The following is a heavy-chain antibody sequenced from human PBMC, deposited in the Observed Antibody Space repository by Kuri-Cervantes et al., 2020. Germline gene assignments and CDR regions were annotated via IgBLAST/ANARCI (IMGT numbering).Heavy chain of an antibody. Sequence: GSLRLSCAASGFTVSSTYMSWVRQAPGKGLEWVSVIYSGGSTYYADSVKGRFTISRDNSKNTLYLQMNSLRAEDTAVYYCARDSQQLVRAFDIWGQGTMVTVSS. CDR1: GFTVSSTY. CDR2: IYSGGST. V-gene: IGHV3-53*01. J-gene: IGHJ3*02. D-gene: IGHD6-13*01. CDR3: ARDSQQLVRAFDI.